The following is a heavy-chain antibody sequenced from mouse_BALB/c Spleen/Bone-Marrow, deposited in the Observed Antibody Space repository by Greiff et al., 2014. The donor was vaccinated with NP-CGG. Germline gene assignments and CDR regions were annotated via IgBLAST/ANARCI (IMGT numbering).Heavy chain of an antibody. CDR2: IYPGNSDT. J-gene: IGHJ2*01. Sequence: DVKLVESGNVLARPGASVKMSCKASGYTFTSYWMHWVKQRPGQGLEWIGTIYPGNSDTTYNQKFKGKAKLTAVTSTSTAYMELSSLTNEDSAVYYCTTLARNYFDYWGQGTTLTVSS. V-gene: IGHV1-5*01. CDR3: TTLARNYFDY. CDR1: GYTFTSYW.